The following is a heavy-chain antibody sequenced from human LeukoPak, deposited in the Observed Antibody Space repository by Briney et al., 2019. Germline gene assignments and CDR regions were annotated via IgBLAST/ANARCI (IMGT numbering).Heavy chain of an antibody. CDR2: IRYDGSNK. J-gene: IGHJ3*02. CDR3: AKDGGDYADDAFDI. CDR1: GFTFSSYG. Sequence: PGGSLRLSCAASGFTFSSYGMHWVRQAPGKGLEWVAFIRYDGSNKYYADSVKGRFTISRDNSKNTLYLQMNSLRAEDTAVYYCAKDGGDYADDAFDIWGQGTMVTVSS. V-gene: IGHV3-30*02. D-gene: IGHD4-17*01.